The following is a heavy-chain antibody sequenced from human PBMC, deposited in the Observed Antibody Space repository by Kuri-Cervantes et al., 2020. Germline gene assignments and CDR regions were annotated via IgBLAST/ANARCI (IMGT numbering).Heavy chain of an antibody. V-gene: IGHV4-31*02. CDR2: IYYSGST. J-gene: IGHJ5*02. CDR3: ARDYCSGGSCYSFWFDP. Sequence: SCTVSGGSISSGGYYWSWIRQHPGKGLEWIGYIYYSGSTYDNPSLKSRVTISIDTSKNQFSLKLTSVTAADTAVYYCARDYCSGGSCYSFWFDPWGQGTLVTVSS. D-gene: IGHD2-15*01. CDR1: GGSISSGGYY.